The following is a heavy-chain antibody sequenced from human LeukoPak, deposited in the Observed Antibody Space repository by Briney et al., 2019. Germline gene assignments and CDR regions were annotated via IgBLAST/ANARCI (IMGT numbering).Heavy chain of an antibody. Sequence: PSQTLSLTCTVSGGSISSGGYYWSWIRQHPGKGLEWIGYIYDSGSTYYNPSLKSRVTISVATSKTEFSLKLSSVTAADTAVYYCARHAFTPAEYWYFDLWGRGTLVTVSS. CDR3: ARHAFTPAEYWYFDL. J-gene: IGHJ2*01. CDR2: IYDSGST. D-gene: IGHD2-15*01. V-gene: IGHV4-31*03. CDR1: GGSISSGGYY.